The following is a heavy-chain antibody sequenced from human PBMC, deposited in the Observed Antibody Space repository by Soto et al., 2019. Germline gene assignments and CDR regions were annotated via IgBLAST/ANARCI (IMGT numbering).Heavy chain of an antibody. CDR1: GFTFTSYG. CDR2: VSAYNGNT. Sequence: VQLVQSGAEVKKPGASLKVSCKASGFTFTSYGISWVRKAPGQGVEWMGWVSAYNGNTHYAQKLQGRVTMTTDTSTTTAYMELRCLRSDDTAVYCSSRGGSSGQAHGDYWGQGTLVTVSS. CDR3: SRGGSSGQAHGDY. J-gene: IGHJ4*02. D-gene: IGHD2-15*01. V-gene: IGHV1-18*01.